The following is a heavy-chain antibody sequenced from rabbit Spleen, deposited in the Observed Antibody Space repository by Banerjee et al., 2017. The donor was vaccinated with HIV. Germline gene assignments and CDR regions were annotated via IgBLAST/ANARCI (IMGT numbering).Heavy chain of an antibody. Sequence: QEQLKETGGGLVQPGGSLTLSCKASGFDLSSYGVSWVRQAPGKGLEWIGYIDPIFGITYYASWVNGRFSISRENAQNTVFLQMTSLTAADTATYFCARDVAGGGSGYDQFDLWGQGTLVTVS. J-gene: IGHJ4*01. CDR1: GFDLSSYG. V-gene: IGHV1S47*01. CDR2: IDPIFGIT. D-gene: IGHD1-1*01. CDR3: ARDVAGGGSGYDQFDL.